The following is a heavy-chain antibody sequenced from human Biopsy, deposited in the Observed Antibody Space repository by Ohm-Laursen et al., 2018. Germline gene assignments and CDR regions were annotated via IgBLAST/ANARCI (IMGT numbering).Heavy chain of an antibody. J-gene: IGHJ4*02. CDR1: GYTFTGYF. CDR3: ARIAAAGWDDY. D-gene: IGHD6-25*01. CDR2: ISGYNGNT. V-gene: IGHV1-18*04. Sequence: GASVKVSCKTSGYTFTGYFLHWVRQGPGQGLEWMGRISGYNGNTNYAQKFQGRITMTIDAATSTGYMDLRSLKSDDTAVYYCARIAAAGWDDYWGQGTLVTVSS.